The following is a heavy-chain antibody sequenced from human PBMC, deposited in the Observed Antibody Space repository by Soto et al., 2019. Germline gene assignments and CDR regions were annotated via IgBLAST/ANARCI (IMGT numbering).Heavy chain of an antibody. CDR3: ARDLPLIAAAGTGQNYYYYYYGMDV. V-gene: IGHV3-48*02. D-gene: IGHD6-13*01. CDR2: ISSSSSTI. CDR1: GFTFSSYS. J-gene: IGHJ6*02. Sequence: GGSLRLSCAASGFTFSSYSMNWVRQAPGKGLEWVSYISSSSSTIYYADSVKGRFTISRDNAKNSLYLQMNSLRDEDTAVYYCARDLPLIAAAGTGQNYYYYYYGMDVWGQGTTVTVSS.